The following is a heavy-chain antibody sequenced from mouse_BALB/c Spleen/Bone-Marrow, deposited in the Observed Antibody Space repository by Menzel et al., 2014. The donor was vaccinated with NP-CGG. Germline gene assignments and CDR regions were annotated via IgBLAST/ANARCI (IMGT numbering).Heavy chain of an antibody. CDR1: GYTFTDYY. CDR2: IYPGSGNT. J-gene: IGHJ4*01. D-gene: IGHD1-1*01. Sequence: VQLQQSGAELARPGASVKLSCKASGYTFTDYYINWVKQRTGQGLEWIGEIYPGSGNTYYNEKFKGKATLTTDKSSSTAYMQLSSVTSEDSAVCFCAKGGYGSSYVRYYAMDYWGQGTSVTVSS. CDR3: AKGGYGSSYVRYYAMDY. V-gene: IGHV1-77*01.